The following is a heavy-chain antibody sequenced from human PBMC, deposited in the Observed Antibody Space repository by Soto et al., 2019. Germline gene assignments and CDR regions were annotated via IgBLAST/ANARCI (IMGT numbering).Heavy chain of an antibody. CDR3: PQNQGVQLVPIATVNWFDT. CDR1: GFIFENFG. D-gene: IGHD1-26*01. Sequence: GGSLRLSCAASGFIFENFGMSWVRQAPGKGLEWISSISGSGFKKYYADSVKGRFTISRDNSKSTVYLELNNLSAEDTAVYHCPQNQGVQLVPIATVNWFDTWGQGSGVTASS. J-gene: IGHJ5*02. V-gene: IGHV3-23*01. CDR2: ISGSGFKK.